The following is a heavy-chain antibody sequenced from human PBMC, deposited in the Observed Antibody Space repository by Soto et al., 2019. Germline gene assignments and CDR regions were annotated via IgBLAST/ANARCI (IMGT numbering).Heavy chain of an antibody. CDR3: ARDLYDSSGSLFDY. V-gene: IGHV1-18*01. CDR1: GYTFTSYG. J-gene: IGHJ4*02. Sequence: ASVKVSCKASGYTFTSYGISWVRQAPGQGLEWMGWISAYNGNTNYAQRLQGRVTMTTDTSTSTAYMELRSLRSDDTAVYYCARDLYDSSGSLFDYWGQGTLVTVSS. D-gene: IGHD3-22*01. CDR2: ISAYNGNT.